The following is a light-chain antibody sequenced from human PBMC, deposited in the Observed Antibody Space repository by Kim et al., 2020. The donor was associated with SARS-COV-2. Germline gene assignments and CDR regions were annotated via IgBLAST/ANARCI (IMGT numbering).Light chain of an antibody. V-gene: IGLV3-10*01. J-gene: IGLJ2*01. CDR3: YSTDSSGNHRV. CDR2: EDS. CDR1: ALPKKY. Sequence: SPGQTARITCSGDALPKKYAYWYQQKSGQAPVLVIYEDSKRPSGIPERFSGSSSGTMATLTISRAQVEDAADYYCYSTDSSGNHRVFGGGTQLTVL.